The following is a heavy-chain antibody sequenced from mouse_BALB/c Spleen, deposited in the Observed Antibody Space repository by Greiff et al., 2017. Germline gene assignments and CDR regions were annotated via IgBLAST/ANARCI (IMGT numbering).Heavy chain of an antibody. CDR3: ARTRATATGAMDY. Sequence: EVKLMESGGGLVKPGGSLKLSCAASGFTFSSYAMSWVRQTPEKRLEWVASISSGGSTYYPDSVKGRFTISRDNARNILYLQMSSLRSEDTAMYYCARTRATATGAMDYWGQGTSVTVSS. CDR2: ISSGGST. J-gene: IGHJ4*01. V-gene: IGHV5-6-5*01. CDR1: GFTFSSYA. D-gene: IGHD1-2*01.